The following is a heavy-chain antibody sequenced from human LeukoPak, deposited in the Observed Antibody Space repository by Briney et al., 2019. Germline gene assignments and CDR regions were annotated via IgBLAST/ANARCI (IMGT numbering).Heavy chain of an antibody. CDR2: ISGSSSHI. V-gene: IGHV3-21*01. J-gene: IGHJ2*01. CDR1: GFTFSSYE. CDR3: ARSGDYGYFDL. Sequence: GGSLRLSCAASGFTFSSYEMNWVRQAPGKGLEWVSSISGSSSHIYEVDSVKGRFTISRDNAKNSLYLQMNSLRAEDTALYYCARSGDYGYFDLWGRGTLVTVSS. D-gene: IGHD4-17*01.